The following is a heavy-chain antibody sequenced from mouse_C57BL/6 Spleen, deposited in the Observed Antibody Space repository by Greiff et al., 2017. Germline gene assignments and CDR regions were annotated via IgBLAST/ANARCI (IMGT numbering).Heavy chain of an antibody. V-gene: IGHV1-82*01. CDR1: GYAFSSSW. J-gene: IGHJ1*03. D-gene: IGHD1-1*01. CDR3: ARGNYYGTLHFDV. Sequence: QVQLKQSGPELVKPGASVTISCKASGYAFSSSWMNWVKQRPGQGLEWIGRIYPGDGDTNYNGKFKGKATLTADKSSSTAYMQLSSLTSEDSAVYFCARGNYYGTLHFDVWGTGTTVTVSS. CDR2: IYPGDGDT.